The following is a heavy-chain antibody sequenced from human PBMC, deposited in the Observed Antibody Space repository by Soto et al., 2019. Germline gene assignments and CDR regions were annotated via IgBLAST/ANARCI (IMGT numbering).Heavy chain of an antibody. V-gene: IGHV1-46*01. CDR1: GYTFTSYY. CDR2: INPSGGST. Sequence: QVQLVQSGAEVKKPGASVKVSCKASGYTFTSYYMHWVRQAPGQGLEWMGIINPSGGSTSYAQKFQGRVTMTRDTSTSTVYMELSSLRSEDTAVYYCARGTPNCCGDCYYFDYWGQGTLVTVSS. CDR3: ARGTPNCCGDCYYFDY. J-gene: IGHJ4*02. D-gene: IGHD2-21*02.